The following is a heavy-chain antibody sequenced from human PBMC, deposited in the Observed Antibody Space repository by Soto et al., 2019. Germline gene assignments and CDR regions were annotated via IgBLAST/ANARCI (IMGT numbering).Heavy chain of an antibody. V-gene: IGHV4-4*02. J-gene: IGHJ5*02. CDR2: IYHGGST. D-gene: IGHD4-17*01. CDR3: TRGDYGGYSGVRFDP. Sequence: QVQLQESGPGLVKSSGTLSLTCAVSGGFISSGGWWTWVRQPPGKGLEWIGQIYHGGSTNYNPSLKSRVILSLDKSTNQFSLKLNSVNDADTAVYYCTRGDYGGYSGVRFDPWGQGTLVTVSS. CDR1: GGFISSGGW.